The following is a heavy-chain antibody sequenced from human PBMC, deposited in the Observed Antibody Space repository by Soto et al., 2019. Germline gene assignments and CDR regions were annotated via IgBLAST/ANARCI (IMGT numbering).Heavy chain of an antibody. Sequence: QVQLVQSGPEVKMRGSSVKVSCKASGDTFNSYTINWVRQAPGQGLQWMGRTIPILAMSNYALKFQGRVTITADKSTTTAYMELSRLRSDDTADYYCAASYGSGSRAFDYWGQGTLVTVSS. J-gene: IGHJ4*02. CDR2: TIPILAMS. V-gene: IGHV1-69*02. CDR3: AASYGSGSRAFDY. CDR1: GDTFNSYT. D-gene: IGHD3-10*01.